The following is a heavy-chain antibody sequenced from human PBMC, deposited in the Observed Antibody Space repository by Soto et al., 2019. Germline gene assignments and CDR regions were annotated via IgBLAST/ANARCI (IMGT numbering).Heavy chain of an antibody. Sequence: EVQLLESGGGLVQPGGSLRLSCAASGLNFRNYAMSWVRQAPGKGLEWVSSINGSGGGTYYADPVQGRFTVSRDESKKILYLQLSSLRVDDTAIYSWAKDAVAQNGVWDCFDPWGQGTLVTVSS. V-gene: IGHV3-23*01. CDR3: AKDAVAQNGVWDCFDP. D-gene: IGHD3-16*01. CDR2: INGSGGGT. CDR1: GLNFRNYA. J-gene: IGHJ5*02.